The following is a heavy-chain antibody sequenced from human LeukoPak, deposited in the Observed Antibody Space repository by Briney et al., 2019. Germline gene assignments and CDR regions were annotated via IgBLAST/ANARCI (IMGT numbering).Heavy chain of an antibody. V-gene: IGHV1-2*02. J-gene: IGHJ4*02. CDR3: ARVWLRTVGASPLGY. CDR2: INPNSGGT. CDR1: GYTFTGYY. Sequence: GASVKVSCKASGYTFTGYYMHWVRQAPGQGLEWMGWINPNSGGTNYAQKFQGRVTMTRDTSISTAYMELSRLRSDDTAVYYCARVWLRTVGASPLGYWGQGTLVTVSS. D-gene: IGHD1-26*01.